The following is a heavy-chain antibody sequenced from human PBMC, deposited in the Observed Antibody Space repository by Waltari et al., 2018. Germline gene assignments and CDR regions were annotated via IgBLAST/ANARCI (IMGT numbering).Heavy chain of an antibody. D-gene: IGHD2-8*02. J-gene: IGHJ4*02. CDR2: IYHSGKT. CDR3: AADRGVGLYFDY. Sequence: QVQLQESGPGLVKPSGTLSLTCAVSGDSISSKSWWSWVRQAPGKGLEWMGEIYHSGKTYYNPALKSRVTISVDMSKNQFSRTLSSVTAADTAVYYCAADRGVGLYFDYWGQGTLVTVSS. V-gene: IGHV4-4*02. CDR1: GDSISSKSW.